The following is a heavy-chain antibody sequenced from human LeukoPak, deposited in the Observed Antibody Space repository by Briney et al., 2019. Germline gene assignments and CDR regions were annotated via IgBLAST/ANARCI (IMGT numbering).Heavy chain of an antibody. J-gene: IGHJ5*02. CDR3: ARDGTTGATFRFDP. Sequence: ASVKVSCKASGYTFSDYGISWVRQAPGQGLEWMGWISVGTGNTNYAQRFQGRVTLTTDTSTSTAYMELRSLRSDDTAVYYCARDGTTGATFRFDPWGQGILVTVSS. V-gene: IGHV1-18*01. CDR2: ISVGTGNT. D-gene: IGHD1-1*01. CDR1: GYTFSDYG.